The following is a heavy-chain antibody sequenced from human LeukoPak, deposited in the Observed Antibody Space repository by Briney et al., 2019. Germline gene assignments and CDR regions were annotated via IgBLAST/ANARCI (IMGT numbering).Heavy chain of an antibody. Sequence: SETLSLTCAVYGGSFSGYYWSWIRQPPGKGLEWIGEINHSGSTNYNPSLKSRVTISVDTSKNQFSLKLSSVTAADTAVYYCARGTRHKGYCSSTSCKRNWFDPWGQGTQVTSPQ. CDR2: INHSGST. CDR3: ARGTRHKGYCSSTSCKRNWFDP. D-gene: IGHD2-2*01. CDR1: GGSFSGYY. V-gene: IGHV4-34*01. J-gene: IGHJ5*02.